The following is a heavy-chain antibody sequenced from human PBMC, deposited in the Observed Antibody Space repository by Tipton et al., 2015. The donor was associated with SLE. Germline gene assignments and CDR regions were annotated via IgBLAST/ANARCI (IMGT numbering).Heavy chain of an antibody. Sequence: SLRLSCAASGFTFSSFVMNWVRQAPGKGLEWVSSISSSSTYIYYADSVEGRFTISRDNAKNPLYLQMNSLRAEDTAVYYCARDAPNSGTPDYWGQGTLVTVSS. V-gene: IGHV3-21*01. J-gene: IGHJ4*02. CDR2: ISSSSTYI. D-gene: IGHD1-1*01. CDR3: ARDAPNSGTPDY. CDR1: GFTFSSFV.